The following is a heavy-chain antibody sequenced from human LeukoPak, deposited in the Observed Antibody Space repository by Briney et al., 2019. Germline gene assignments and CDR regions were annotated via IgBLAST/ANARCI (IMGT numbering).Heavy chain of an antibody. CDR2: INHSGST. V-gene: IGHV4-34*01. CDR3: ARVAAYCGGDCYSGFDY. J-gene: IGHJ4*02. Sequence: ASETLSLTCAVYGGSFSGYYWSWIRQPPGKGLEWIGEINHSGSTYYNPSLKSRVTISVDTSKNQFSLKLSSVTAADTAVYYCARVAAYCGGDCYSGFDYWGQGTLVTVSS. CDR1: GGSFSGYY. D-gene: IGHD2-21*02.